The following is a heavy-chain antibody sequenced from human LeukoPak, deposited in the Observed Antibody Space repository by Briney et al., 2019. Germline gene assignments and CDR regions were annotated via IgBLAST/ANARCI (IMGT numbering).Heavy chain of an antibody. D-gene: IGHD3-22*01. CDR2: IYWNDDK. Sequence: SGPTLVNPTQTLTLTCTFSGFSLSTSGVGVGLIRQPPGKALEWLALIYWNDDKRYSPSLKSRLTITKDTSKNQVVLTMTNMDPVDTATYYCAHRQNPRSYYYDSSGYWTGFDYWGQGTLVTVSS. CDR3: AHRQNPRSYYYDSSGYWTGFDY. V-gene: IGHV2-5*01. CDR1: GFSLSTSGVG. J-gene: IGHJ4*02.